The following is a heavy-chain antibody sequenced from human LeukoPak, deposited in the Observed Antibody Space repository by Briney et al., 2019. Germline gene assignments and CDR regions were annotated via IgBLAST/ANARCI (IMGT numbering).Heavy chain of an antibody. Sequence: GGSLRLSCAASGFTFSGYAMDWVRQAPGKGLEWVALISNGGKIKNYAGSVQGRFTSSRDNSQNTLYLQMNSLRTDDTAIYYCARYGLLGGIHTSFDYWGQGTLVTVSS. D-gene: IGHD3-16*02. J-gene: IGHJ4*02. CDR3: ARYGLLGGIHTSFDY. CDR2: ISNGGKIK. V-gene: IGHV3-30*01. CDR1: GFTFSGYA.